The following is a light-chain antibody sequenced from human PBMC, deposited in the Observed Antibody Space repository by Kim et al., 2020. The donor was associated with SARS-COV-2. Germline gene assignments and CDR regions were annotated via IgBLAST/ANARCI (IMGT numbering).Light chain of an antibody. J-gene: IGKJ1*01. Sequence: EIVLTQSPGTLSLSPGESATLSCRASQSVSSNYLAWYQQKPGQAPRLLIYAASSRATGIPDRFSGSGSGTDFTLTISRLEPEDFAVYYCQQYGSSPTFGQGTKVDIK. CDR3: QQYGSSPT. CDR2: AAS. V-gene: IGKV3-20*01. CDR1: QSVSSNY.